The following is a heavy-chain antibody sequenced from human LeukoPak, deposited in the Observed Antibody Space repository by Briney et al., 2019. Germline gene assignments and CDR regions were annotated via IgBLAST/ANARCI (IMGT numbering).Heavy chain of an antibody. V-gene: IGHV3-21*01. D-gene: IGHD5-24*01. CDR2: ISSSSSYI. CDR1: GFTFSSYS. J-gene: IGHJ4*02. Sequence: PGGSLRPSCAASGFTFSSYSMNWVRQAPGKGLEWVSSISSSSSYIYYADSVKGRFTISRDNAKNSLYLQMNSLRAEDTAVYYCARDSGDGYNSVDYWGQGTLVTVSS. CDR3: ARDSGDGYNSVDY.